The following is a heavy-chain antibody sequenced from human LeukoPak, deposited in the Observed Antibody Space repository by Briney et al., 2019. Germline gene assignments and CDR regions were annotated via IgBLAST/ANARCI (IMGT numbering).Heavy chain of an antibody. CDR2: INHSGST. V-gene: IGHV4-34*01. CDR1: GGSFSGYY. Sequence: SETLSLTCAVYGGSFSGYYWSWIRQPPGKGLEWIGEINHSGSTNYNPSLESRVTISVDTSKNQFSLKLSSVTAADTAVYYCARGRFHRLVAIVWKGFDYWGQGTLVTVSS. CDR3: ARGRFHRLVAIVWKGFDY. D-gene: IGHD5-12*01. J-gene: IGHJ4*02.